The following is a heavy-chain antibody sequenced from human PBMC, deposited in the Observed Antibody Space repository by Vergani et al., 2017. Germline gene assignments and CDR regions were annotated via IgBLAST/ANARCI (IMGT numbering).Heavy chain of an antibody. V-gene: IGHV3-9*01. CDR3: AKSDYYDSSGYYDY. Sequence: EVQLVESGGGLVQPGRSLRLSCAASGFTFDDYAMHWVRQAPGKGLEWVSGISWNSGSIGYADSVKGRFTISRDNAKNSLYLQMNSLRAEDTALYYCAKSDYYDSSGYYDYWGQGTLVTFSS. D-gene: IGHD3-22*01. CDR2: ISWNSGSI. CDR1: GFTFDDYA. J-gene: IGHJ4*02.